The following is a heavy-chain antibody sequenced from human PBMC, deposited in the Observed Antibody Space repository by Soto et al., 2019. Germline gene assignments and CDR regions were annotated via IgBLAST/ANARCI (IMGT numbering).Heavy chain of an antibody. CDR1: GGTFSSYA. CDR3: ARNDYYDSSGYFDFDY. V-gene: IGHV1-69*01. J-gene: IGHJ4*02. Sequence: QVQLVQSGAEVKKPGSSVKVSCKASGGTFSSYAISWVRQAPGQGLEWMGGVIPIFGTANYAQKFQGRVTITADESTSKAYMELSSLRSEDTAVYYCARNDYYDSSGYFDFDYWGQGTLVTVSS. D-gene: IGHD3-22*01. CDR2: VIPIFGTA.